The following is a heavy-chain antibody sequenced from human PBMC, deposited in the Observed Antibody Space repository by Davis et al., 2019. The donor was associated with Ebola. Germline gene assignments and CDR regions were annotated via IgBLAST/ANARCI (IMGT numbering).Heavy chain of an antibody. Sequence: AASVKVSCQASGYTFTGHYMHWVRQAPGQGLEWMGRINPNSGGTNYAQKFQGRVTMTRDTSISTAYMELSRLTSDDTAVYYCASFGQLVESYYFDYWGQGTLVTVSS. D-gene: IGHD3/OR15-3a*01. J-gene: IGHJ4*02. CDR1: GYTFTGHY. CDR2: INPNSGGT. V-gene: IGHV1-2*06. CDR3: ASFGQLVESYYFDY.